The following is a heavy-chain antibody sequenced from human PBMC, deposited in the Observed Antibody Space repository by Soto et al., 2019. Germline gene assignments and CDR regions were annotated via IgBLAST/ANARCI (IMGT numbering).Heavy chain of an antibody. CDR2: INWNSGST. D-gene: IGHD2-21*01. J-gene: IGHJ5*02. CDR1: GLTFEDYA. Sequence: PGGSLRLSCEASGLTFEDYAMHWIRLAPAKGLEWVAGINWNSGSTGYADSVKGRFTISRDNVNNSLHLEMSTLKAEDTAMYYCARGRGALTVISNWFDPWGQGTLVT. CDR3: ARGRGALTVISNWFDP. V-gene: IGHV3-9*01.